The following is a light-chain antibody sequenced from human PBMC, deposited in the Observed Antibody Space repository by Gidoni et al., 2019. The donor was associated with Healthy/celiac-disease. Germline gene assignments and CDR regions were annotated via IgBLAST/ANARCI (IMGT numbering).Light chain of an antibody. CDR1: QSISIY. CDR2: AAS. J-gene: IGKJ1*01. Sequence: DIQMTQSPSSLSASVGDRVTITCRASQSISIYLNWYQQKPGKAPKLLIDAASSLQSGVPSRFSGSGSGTDFTLTISSLQPEDFATYYCQQSYSTPPTFGQGTKVEIK. CDR3: QQSYSTPPT. V-gene: IGKV1-39*01.